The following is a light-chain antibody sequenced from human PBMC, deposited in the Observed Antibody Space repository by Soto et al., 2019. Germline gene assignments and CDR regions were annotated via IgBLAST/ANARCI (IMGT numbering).Light chain of an antibody. V-gene: IGLV2-14*01. CDR2: EVS. J-gene: IGLJ1*01. CDR3: SSYTSSSIDYV. CDR1: SSDVGVYNY. Sequence: QSALTQPASVSGSPGQSITISCTGTSSDVGVYNYVSWYQQHPGKAPKLMIYEVSNRPSGVSNRFSGSKSGNTASLTISGIQAEDEAESYCSSYTSSSIDYVFGTGTKLTVL.